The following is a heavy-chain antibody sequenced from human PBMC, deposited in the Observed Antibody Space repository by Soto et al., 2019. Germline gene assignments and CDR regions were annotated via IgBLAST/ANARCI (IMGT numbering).Heavy chain of an antibody. CDR2: ISYDGSNK. D-gene: IGHD6-6*01. CDR1: GFTFSSYA. Sequence: QVQLVESGGGVVQPGRSLRLSCAASGFTFSSYAMHWVRQAPGKGLVWVAVISYDGSNKYYAASVKGRFTISRDNSKNTLYLQRNCLRAADTAVYYCARPSSSSYYYYGMDVWGQGTTVTVSS. V-gene: IGHV3-30-3*01. CDR3: ARPSSSSYYYYGMDV. J-gene: IGHJ6*02.